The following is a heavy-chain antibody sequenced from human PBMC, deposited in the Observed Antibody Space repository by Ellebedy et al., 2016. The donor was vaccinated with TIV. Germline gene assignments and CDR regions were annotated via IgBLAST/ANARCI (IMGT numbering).Heavy chain of an antibody. Sequence: PGGSLRLSCVASGFRFRSYWISWVRQAPGQGLEWVANIYQDGSNQYYVDSVKGRFTISRDNANKSLFLQMNCLRGEDTDVYYCARRGSYGGYVVQINNWFVRWGRGTLVTVSS. CDR2: IYQDGSNQ. CDR3: ARRGSYGGYVVQINNWFVR. J-gene: IGHJ5*02. CDR1: GFRFRSYW. V-gene: IGHV3-7*01. D-gene: IGHD5-12*01.